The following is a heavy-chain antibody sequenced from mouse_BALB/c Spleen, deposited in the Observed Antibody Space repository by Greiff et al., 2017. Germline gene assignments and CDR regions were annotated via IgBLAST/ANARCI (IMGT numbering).Heavy chain of an antibody. CDR1: GYSFTSYW. CDR2: IDPSDSET. V-gene: IGHV1S126*01. CDR3: ARGTARATDAMDY. J-gene: IGHJ4*01. Sequence: VQLQQSGPQLVRPGASVKISCKASGYSFTSYWMHWVKQRPGQGLEWIGMIDPSDSETRLNQKFKDKATLTVDKSSSTAYMQLSSPTSEDSAVYYCARGTARATDAMDYWGQGTSVTVSS. D-gene: IGHD3-2*01.